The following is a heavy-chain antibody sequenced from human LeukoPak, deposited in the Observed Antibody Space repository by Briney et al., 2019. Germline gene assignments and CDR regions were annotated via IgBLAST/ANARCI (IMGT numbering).Heavy chain of an antibody. CDR2: ISSSSSTYI. J-gene: IGHJ4*02. CDR1: GFTFSSYS. CDR3: ARKGATTSASHFDY. D-gene: IGHD1-26*01. V-gene: IGHV3-21*01. Sequence: GGSLRLSCAASGFTFSSYSMNWVRQAPGKGLEWVSSISSSSSTYIHYADALKGRFTISRDNAKNSLFLQMNRLRAQNTAVYDCARKGATTSASHFDYWGQGTLVTVSS.